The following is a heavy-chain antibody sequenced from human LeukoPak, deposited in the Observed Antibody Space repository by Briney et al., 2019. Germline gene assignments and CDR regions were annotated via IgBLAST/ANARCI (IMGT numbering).Heavy chain of an antibody. CDR2: IYYSGST. D-gene: IGHD6-19*01. CDR1: GGSISTRDYY. J-gene: IGHJ2*01. Sequence: SETLSLTCTVSGGSISTRDYYGAWIRQPPGKGLEWIGYIYYSGSTNYNPSLKSRLTISVDTSKDQFSLKLSSVTAADTAVYYCAKTVAGYWYFDLWGRGTLVTVSS. V-gene: IGHV4-61*05. CDR3: AKTVAGYWYFDL.